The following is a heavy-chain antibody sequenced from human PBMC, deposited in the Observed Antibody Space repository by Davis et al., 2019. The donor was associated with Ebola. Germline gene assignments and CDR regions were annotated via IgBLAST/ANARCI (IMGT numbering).Heavy chain of an antibody. V-gene: IGHV3-30-3*01. D-gene: IGHD6-19*01. CDR3: ARAREGGAVAPDAFDI. CDR2: ISYDGSNK. Sequence: GESLKISCAASGFTFSSYAMTWVRQAPGKGLEWVAVISYDGSNKYYADSVRGRFTISRDNSKNTLYLQMNSLRAEDTALYYCARAREGGAVAPDAFDIWGQGTMVTVSS. J-gene: IGHJ3*02. CDR1: GFTFSSYA.